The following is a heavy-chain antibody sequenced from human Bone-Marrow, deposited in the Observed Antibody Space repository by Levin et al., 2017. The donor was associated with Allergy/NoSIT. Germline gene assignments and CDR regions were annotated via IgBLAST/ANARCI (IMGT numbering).Heavy chain of an antibody. CDR3: ARVAVMTILGVVFNQRSFDP. J-gene: IGHJ5*02. D-gene: IGHD3-3*01. CDR2: INHSGST. V-gene: IGHV4-34*01. Sequence: PGGSLRLSCAVYGGSFSGYYWSWIRQPPGKGLEWIGEINHSGSTGYNPSLKSRVTISVDTSKNQFSLKLRSVTAADTAVYYCARVAVMTILGVVFNQRSFDPWGQGNLVTVSS. CDR1: GGSFSGYY.